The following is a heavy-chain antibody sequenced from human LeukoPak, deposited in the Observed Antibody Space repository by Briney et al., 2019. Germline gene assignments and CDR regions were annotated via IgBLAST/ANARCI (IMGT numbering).Heavy chain of an antibody. D-gene: IGHD6-13*01. CDR2: IYSGGST. J-gene: IGHJ6*03. Sequence: PGGSLRLSCTASGFTFGDYAMSWVRQAPGKGLEWVSVIYSGGSTYYADSVKGRFTISRDNSKNTLYLQMNSLRAEDTAVYYCATYSSSWTAYYYMDVWGKGTTVTVSS. CDR3: ATYSSSWTAYYYMDV. V-gene: IGHV3-53*01. CDR1: GFTFGDYA.